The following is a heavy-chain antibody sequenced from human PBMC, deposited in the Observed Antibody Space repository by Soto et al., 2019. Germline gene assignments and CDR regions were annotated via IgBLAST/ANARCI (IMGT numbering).Heavy chain of an antibody. J-gene: IGHJ4*02. CDR3: ARAHSGTWSPYYFDY. Sequence: GESLKISCKGSVYSFTSYCIGWLRQMPVKGLEWMGIIYPGDSDTKYSPSFQGQVTISADKSITTAYLQWSSLKASDTAMYYCARAHSGTWSPYYFDYWGQGTMVTVSS. V-gene: IGHV5-51*01. D-gene: IGHD1-1*01. CDR2: IYPGDSDT. CDR1: VYSFTSYC.